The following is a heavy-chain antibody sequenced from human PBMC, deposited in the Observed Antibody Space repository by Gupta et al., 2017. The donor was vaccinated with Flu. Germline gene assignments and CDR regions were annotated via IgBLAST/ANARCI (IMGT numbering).Heavy chain of an antibody. CDR1: GLTFSDSH. Sequence: EAQLVESGGGLVQPGGSLSLSCVMSGLTFSDSHMNWIRQAPGKGLEWISYIGSGGNTDYAESVRGRFTISRDNARDSLFLQMNSLRDEDTGLYYCVRDLNWAFVPWGQGNPVTVSS. CDR2: IGSGGNT. V-gene: IGHV3-48*02. D-gene: IGHD3-16*01. CDR3: VRDLNWAFVP. J-gene: IGHJ5*02.